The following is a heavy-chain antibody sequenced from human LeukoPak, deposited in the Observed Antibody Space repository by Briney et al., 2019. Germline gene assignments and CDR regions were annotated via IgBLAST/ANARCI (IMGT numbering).Heavy chain of an antibody. V-gene: IGHV3-30*18. Sequence: GRSLRLSCAASGFAFSSHGMHWVHQAPGKGLEWVTVISYDGSYKYYGDSVKGRFTISRDNSKSTLYLQMNSLRAEDTAVYYCAKDTYSSGWYLGYYYGMDVWGKGTTVTVSS. CDR3: AKDTYSSGWYLGYYYGMDV. J-gene: IGHJ6*04. D-gene: IGHD6-19*01. CDR2: ISYDGSYK. CDR1: GFAFSSHG.